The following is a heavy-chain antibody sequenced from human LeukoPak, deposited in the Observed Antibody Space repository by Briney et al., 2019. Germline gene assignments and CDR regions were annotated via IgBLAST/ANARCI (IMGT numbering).Heavy chain of an antibody. CDR1: GGSISSYY. D-gene: IGHD3-10*01. J-gene: IGHJ5*02. V-gene: IGHV4-4*09. CDR2: IYTSGST. CDR3: ARRYYYGSGSYGFDP. Sequence: PSETLSLTYTVSGGSISSYYWSWIRQPPGKGLEWIGYIYTSGSTNYNPSLKSRVTISVDTSKNQFSLKLSSVTAADTAVYYCARRYYYGSGSYGFDPWGQGILVTVSS.